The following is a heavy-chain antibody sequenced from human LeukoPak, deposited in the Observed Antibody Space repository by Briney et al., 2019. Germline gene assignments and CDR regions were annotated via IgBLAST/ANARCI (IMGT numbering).Heavy chain of an antibody. D-gene: IGHD6-13*01. CDR1: GGTFSSYA. CDR3: ARGIDSSWYKGGYFDY. J-gene: IGHJ4*02. CDR2: IIPIFGTA. Sequence: SVKVSCKASGGTFSSYAISWERQAPGQGLEWMGGIIPIFGTANYAQKFQGRVTITADESTSTAYMELSSLRSEDTAVYYCARGIDSSWYKGGYFDYWGQGTLVTVSS. V-gene: IGHV1-69*01.